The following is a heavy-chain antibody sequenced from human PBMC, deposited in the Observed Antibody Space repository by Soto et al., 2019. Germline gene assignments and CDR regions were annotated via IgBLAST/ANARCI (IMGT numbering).Heavy chain of an antibody. CDR1: GFTFSSYG. CDR2: IWYDGSNK. D-gene: IGHD6-19*01. CDR3: ARDHEPSSGWTNYFDY. Sequence: QVQLVESGGGVVQPERSLRLSCAASGFTFSSYGMHWVRQAPGKGLEWVAVIWYDGSNKYYADSVKGRFTISRDNSKNTLYLQMNSMRAEDTAVYYCARDHEPSSGWTNYFDYWGQGTLVTVSS. V-gene: IGHV3-33*01. J-gene: IGHJ4*02.